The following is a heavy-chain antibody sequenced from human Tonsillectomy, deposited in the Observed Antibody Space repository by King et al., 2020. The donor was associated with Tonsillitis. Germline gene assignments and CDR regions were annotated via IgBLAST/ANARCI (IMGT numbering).Heavy chain of an antibody. Sequence: VQLVESGGGLVQPGRSLRLACAASGFTFDAYAMHWVRQAPGKGLEWVSGISWNSGSLGYADSVKGRFIISRDNAKNSLYLQMNSLRAEDTALYYCAKDVLEYYYYYGMDVWGQGTTVTVSS. D-gene: IGHD2-15*01. CDR3: AKDVLEYYYYYGMDV. V-gene: IGHV3-9*01. CDR2: ISWNSGSL. CDR1: GFTFDAYA. J-gene: IGHJ6*02.